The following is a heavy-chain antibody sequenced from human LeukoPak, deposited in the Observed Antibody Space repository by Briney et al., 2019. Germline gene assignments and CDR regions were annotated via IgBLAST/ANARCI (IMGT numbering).Heavy chain of an antibody. Sequence: PSETLSLTCALYGGSFSGYYWTWIRQPPEKGLXXIGEINHSGSTNYSPSLKSRVTISLDTSKNQFSLKLTSVTAADTAVYYCARGSRLTGTFDIWGQGTMVTVSS. J-gene: IGHJ3*02. CDR1: GGSFSGYY. V-gene: IGHV4-34*01. D-gene: IGHD3-9*01. CDR2: INHSGST. CDR3: ARGSRLTGTFDI.